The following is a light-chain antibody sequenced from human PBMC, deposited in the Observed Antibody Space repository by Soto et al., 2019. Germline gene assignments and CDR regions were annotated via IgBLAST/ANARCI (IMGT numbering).Light chain of an antibody. CDR1: QSFRGL. V-gene: IGKV3-11*01. CDR2: DAY. CDR3: QQRHMWPIT. J-gene: IGKJ5*01. Sequence: EVVLTQSTVTLSLSPGRRANLSSRASQSFRGLLAWYQQKPGQAPRLLIYDAYNRATGIPPRFSGSGSGTDFTLTISSLEPEDSAVYYCQQRHMWPITFGQGTRLEI.